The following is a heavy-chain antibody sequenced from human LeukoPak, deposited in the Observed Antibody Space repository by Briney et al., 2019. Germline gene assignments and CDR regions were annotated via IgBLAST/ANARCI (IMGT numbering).Heavy chain of an antibody. D-gene: IGHD2-2*01. V-gene: IGHV3-9*01. Sequence: GGSLRLPCAASGFTFDDYAMHWVRQAPGKGLEWVSGISWKSGSLGYADSVKGRFTISRDNAKNTLYLQMNSLRAEDTAVYYCAREVPTEFDPWGQGTLVTVSS. CDR3: AREVPTEFDP. J-gene: IGHJ5*02. CDR2: ISWKSGSL. CDR1: GFTFDDYA.